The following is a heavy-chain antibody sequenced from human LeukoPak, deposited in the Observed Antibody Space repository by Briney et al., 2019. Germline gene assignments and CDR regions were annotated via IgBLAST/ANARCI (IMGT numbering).Heavy chain of an antibody. V-gene: IGHV1-69*13. Sequence: GASVKVSCKASGYTFTSYGISWVRQAPGQGLEWMGGIIPIFGTANYAQKFQGRVTITADESTSTAYMELSSLRSEDTAVYYCARALAMGDYGGPTDYWGQGTLVTVSS. CDR1: GYTFTSYG. CDR2: IIPIFGTA. CDR3: ARALAMGDYGGPTDY. J-gene: IGHJ4*02. D-gene: IGHD4-23*01.